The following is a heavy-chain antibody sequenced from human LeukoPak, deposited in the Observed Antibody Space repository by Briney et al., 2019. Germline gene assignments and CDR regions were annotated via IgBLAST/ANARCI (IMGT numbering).Heavy chain of an antibody. J-gene: IGHJ6*04. V-gene: IGHV3-48*04. CDR1: GFTFSSYG. D-gene: IGHD3-10*02. CDR2: ISSSGSTI. CDR3: AELGITMIGGV. Sequence: GGSLRLSCAGSGFTFSSYGMSWVRQAPGKGLEWVSAISSSGSTIYYADSVKGRFTISRDNAKNSLYLQMNSLRAEDTAVYYCAELGITMIGGVWGKGTTVTISS.